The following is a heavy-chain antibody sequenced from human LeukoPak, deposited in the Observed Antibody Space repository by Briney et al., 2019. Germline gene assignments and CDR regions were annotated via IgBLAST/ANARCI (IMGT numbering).Heavy chain of an antibody. V-gene: IGHV3-23*01. CDR3: AIDPNWGTHS. CDR2: IGNNGGGI. CDR1: GFTFSTYT. J-gene: IGHJ4*02. D-gene: IGHD7-27*01. Sequence: GGSLRLSCAASGFTFSTYTMYWVRRPPGKRLEWVSIIGNNGGGIHYADSVKGRFTISRDNFKNALYLQMNSLRVEDTAVYYCAIDPNWGTHSWGQGVLVTVSS.